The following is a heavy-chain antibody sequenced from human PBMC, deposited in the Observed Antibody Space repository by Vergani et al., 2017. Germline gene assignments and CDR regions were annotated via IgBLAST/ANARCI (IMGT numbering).Heavy chain of an antibody. J-gene: IGHJ5*02. Sequence: EVQLVQSGAEVKKPGESLTISCKGSGYSFTSYWISWVRQMPGKGLEWMGRIDPSDSYTNYSPSFQGHVTISADKSISTAYLQWSSLKASDTAMYYCARAGTVTTRYNWFDPWGQGTLVTVSS. CDR1: GYSFTSYW. CDR3: ARAGTVTTRYNWFDP. V-gene: IGHV5-10-1*01. CDR2: IDPSDSYT. D-gene: IGHD4-17*01.